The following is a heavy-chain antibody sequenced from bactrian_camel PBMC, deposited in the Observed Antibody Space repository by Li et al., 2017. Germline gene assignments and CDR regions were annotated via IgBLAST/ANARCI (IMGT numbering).Heavy chain of an antibody. CDR2: IYIRDGTT. CDR1: GYTGNSKC. J-gene: IGHJ4*01. D-gene: IGHD2*01. V-gene: IGHV3S1*01. Sequence: HVQLVESGGGSVRAGGSLRLSCAATGYTGNSKCMGWFRQAPGKEREGVASIYIRDGTTYYRDSVKGRFTLSQPNAQTTFLLRMNSLKPEDTGMYYCAAQALDLWYRGNFKYWGQGTQVTVS. CDR3: AAQALDLWYRGNFKY.